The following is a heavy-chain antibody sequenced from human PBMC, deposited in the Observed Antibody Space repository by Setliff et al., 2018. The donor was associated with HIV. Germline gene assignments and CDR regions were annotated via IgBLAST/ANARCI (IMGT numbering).Heavy chain of an antibody. V-gene: IGHV3-48*04. Sequence: GGSLRLSCAASGFTFSSYSMNWVRQAPGKGLEWVSYISSSSSARYYANSLKGRFTISRDNAKNSLYLQMNSLRAEDTAVYYCARDPPYDILTGYYGDALDIWGQGTMVTVSS. CDR1: GFTFSSYS. J-gene: IGHJ3*02. D-gene: IGHD3-9*01. CDR3: ARDPPYDILTGYYGDALDI. CDR2: ISSSSSAR.